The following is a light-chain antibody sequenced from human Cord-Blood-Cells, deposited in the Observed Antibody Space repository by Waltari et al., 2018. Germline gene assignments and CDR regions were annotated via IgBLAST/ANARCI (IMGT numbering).Light chain of an antibody. CDR3: QQYYSTPPT. V-gene: IGKV4-1*01. CDR2: WAS. J-gene: IGKJ1*01. Sequence: DIVMTQSQDSLAVYLGERATINCKSSQSVLYSSNNKNHLAWYQQKPGQHPKLLIYWASTLESGVPDRFSGSGSGTDFTLTISSLQAEDVAVYYCQQYYSTPPTFGQGTKVEIK. CDR1: QSVLYSSNNKNH.